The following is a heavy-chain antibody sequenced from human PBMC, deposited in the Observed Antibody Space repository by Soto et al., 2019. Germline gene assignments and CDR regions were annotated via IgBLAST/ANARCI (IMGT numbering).Heavy chain of an antibody. CDR3: ARGTYGENSDY. V-gene: IGHV4-59*01. D-gene: IGHD3-10*01. CDR1: GGSISSYY. J-gene: IGHJ4*02. CDR2: IYYSGST. Sequence: SETLSLTCTVSGGSISSYYWSWIRQPPGKGLEWIGYIYYSGSTNYNPSLKSRVTISVDTSKNQFSLKLSSVTAADTAVYYCARGTYGENSDYWGQGTLVTVSS.